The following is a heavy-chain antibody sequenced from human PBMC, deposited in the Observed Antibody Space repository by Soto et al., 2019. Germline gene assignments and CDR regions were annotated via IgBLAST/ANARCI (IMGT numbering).Heavy chain of an antibody. Sequence: SETLSLTCTVSGVSISSSSYYWGWIRQPPGKGLEWIGSIYYSGSTYYNPSLKSRVTISVDTSKNQFSLKLSSVTAADTAVYYCARQSSSWYDYWGQGTLVTVSS. CDR2: IYYSGST. CDR3: ARQSSSWYDY. V-gene: IGHV4-39*01. CDR1: GVSISSSSYY. J-gene: IGHJ4*02. D-gene: IGHD6-13*01.